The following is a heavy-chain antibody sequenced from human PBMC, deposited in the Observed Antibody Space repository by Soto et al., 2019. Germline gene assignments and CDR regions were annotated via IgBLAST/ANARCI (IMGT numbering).Heavy chain of an antibody. CDR3: ARDRQFSPAWFDS. CDR2: ISAYNGDI. D-gene: IGHD3-3*01. V-gene: IGHV1-18*04. CDR1: GFTFTNYG. J-gene: IGHJ5*01. Sequence: QIHLVQSGGEVKKPGASVKVSCKASGFTFTNYGISWVLQAPGQGLEWMGWISAYNGDIKYEQNFQGRLTLTTDRSTGTAYMDLGSLRSNDTAVYYCARDRQFSPAWFDSWGQGTLVTVSS.